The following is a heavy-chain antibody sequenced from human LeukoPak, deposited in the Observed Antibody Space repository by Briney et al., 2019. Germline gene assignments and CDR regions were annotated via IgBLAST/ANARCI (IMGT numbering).Heavy chain of an antibody. J-gene: IGHJ4*02. CDR2: ISAYNGNT. Sequence: GASVKVPCKASGYTFTSYGISWVRQAPGQGLEWMGWISAYNGNTNYAQKLQGRVTMTTDTSTSTAYMELRSLRSDDTAVYYCARGINWNGAPHFDYWGQGTLVTVSS. V-gene: IGHV1-18*01. CDR1: GYTFTSYG. D-gene: IGHD1-1*01. CDR3: ARGINWNGAPHFDY.